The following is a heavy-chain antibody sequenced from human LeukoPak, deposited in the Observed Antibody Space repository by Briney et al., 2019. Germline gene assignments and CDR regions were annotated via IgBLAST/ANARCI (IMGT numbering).Heavy chain of an antibody. CDR1: GFTFSSYA. CDR2: ISGSGGST. J-gene: IGHJ4*02. V-gene: IGHV3-23*01. D-gene: IGHD3-16*02. CDR3: AKDHSEYVWGSYRRDDY. Sequence: GGSLRLSCAASGFTFSSYALSWVRQAPGKGLEWVSAISGSGGSTYYADSVKGRFTISRDNSKNTLYLQMNSLRAEDTAVYYCAKDHSEYVWGSYRRDDYRGQGTLVTVSS.